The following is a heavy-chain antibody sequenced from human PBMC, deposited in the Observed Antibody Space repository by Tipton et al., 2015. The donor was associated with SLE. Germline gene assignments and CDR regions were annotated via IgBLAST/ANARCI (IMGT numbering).Heavy chain of an antibody. CDR2: INHSGST. Sequence: TLSLTCTVSGDSINRSSFYWGWIRQSPGKGLEWIGEINHSGSTNYNPSLKSRVTISMDTSKNQFSLKLSSVTAADTAFYYCARGMSIAARRWFDPWGQGTLVTVSS. CDR3: ARGMSIAARRWFDP. CDR1: GDSINRSSFY. V-gene: IGHV4-39*07. J-gene: IGHJ5*02. D-gene: IGHD6-6*01.